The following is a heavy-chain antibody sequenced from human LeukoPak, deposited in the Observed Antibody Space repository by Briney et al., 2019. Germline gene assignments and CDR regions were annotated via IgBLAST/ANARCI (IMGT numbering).Heavy chain of an antibody. CDR2: IYTSGRT. CDR3: ARLKYYYDSSGYRAEYFQH. D-gene: IGHD3-22*01. V-gene: IGHV4-4*07. Sequence: SETLSLTCTVSGGSISYYYWNWIRQPAGKGLEWIGRIYTSGRTYYNPSLKSRVSMSVDTSKNQFSLKLSSVTAADTAVYYCARLKYYYDSSGYRAEYFQHWGQGTLVTVSS. J-gene: IGHJ1*01. CDR1: GGSISYYY.